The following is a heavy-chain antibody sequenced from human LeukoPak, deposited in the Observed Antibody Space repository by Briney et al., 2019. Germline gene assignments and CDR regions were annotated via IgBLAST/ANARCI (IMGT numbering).Heavy chain of an antibody. CDR1: GFPFSSYD. J-gene: IGHJ2*01. V-gene: IGHV3-13*01. CDR3: ARVQGLDFRWYFDL. CDR2: IGTAGDT. Sequence: PGGSLRLSCAASGFPFSSYDKHWVRQTTGKGLEWVSAIGTAGDTYYPGSVKGRFTISRENAKNSLYLQMNSLRVGDTAVYYCARVQGLDFRWYFDLWGRGTLVTASS.